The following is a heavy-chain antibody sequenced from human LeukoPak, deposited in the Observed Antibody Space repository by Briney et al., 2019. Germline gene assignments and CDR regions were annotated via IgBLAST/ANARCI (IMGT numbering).Heavy chain of an antibody. J-gene: IGHJ4*02. CDR1: GGSISSSSYY. Sequence: SETLSLTCTVSGGSISSSSYYWGWIRQPPGKGLEWIGSIYYSGSTYYNPSLKSRVTISVDTSKNQFSLKLSSVTAADTAVYYCARGKGGYCSSTSCYRPNYFDYWGQGTLVTVSS. CDR3: ARGKGGYCSSTSCYRPNYFDY. D-gene: IGHD2-2*01. CDR2: IYYSGST. V-gene: IGHV4-39*01.